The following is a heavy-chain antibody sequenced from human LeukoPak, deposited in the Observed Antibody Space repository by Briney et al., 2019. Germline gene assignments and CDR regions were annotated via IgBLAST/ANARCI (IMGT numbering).Heavy chain of an antibody. CDR2: IHPGRSDI. Sequence: GESLKIPCKTSGYSFTTYWIAWVRQVPGKGLEWMGIIHPGRSDIRYSPSFQGPVTISADKSISTAYLQWSSLEASDTAMYYCTRREDRTGYSDYWGQGTLVTVSS. CDR1: GYSFTTYW. CDR3: TRREDRTGYSDY. J-gene: IGHJ4*02. V-gene: IGHV5-51*01. D-gene: IGHD3-22*01.